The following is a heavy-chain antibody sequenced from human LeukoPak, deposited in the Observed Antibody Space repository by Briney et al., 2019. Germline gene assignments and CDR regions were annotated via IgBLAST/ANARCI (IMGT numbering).Heavy chain of an antibody. CDR1: GGSFSGYY. V-gene: IGHV4-34*01. Sequence: SETLSLTCAVYGGSFSGYYWSWIRQPPGKGLEWIGEINHSGSTNYNPSLKSRVTISVDTSKNQFSLKLSSVTAADTAVYYCARGFLAMVRGVIRRGYYYFDYWGQGTLVTVSS. CDR3: ARGFLAMVRGVIRRGYYYFDY. CDR2: INHSGST. J-gene: IGHJ4*02. D-gene: IGHD3-10*01.